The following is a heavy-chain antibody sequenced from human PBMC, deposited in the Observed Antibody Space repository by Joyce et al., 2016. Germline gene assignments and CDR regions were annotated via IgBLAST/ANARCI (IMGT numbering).Heavy chain of an antibody. CDR2: IFRGGNT. V-gene: IGHV3-53*01. CDR3: TTSPTVAS. CDR1: GFTVRNNY. Sequence: EVQLVESGGVLIQPGGSLRLSCAASGFTVRNNYMTWVRQAPGKGLEWVSVIFRGGNTFYADSVRGRFTISRDNSKNTLYLQINSLRAEDTGIYYCTTSPTVASWGQGTLVTVSS. J-gene: IGHJ5*01. D-gene: IGHD2-2*01.